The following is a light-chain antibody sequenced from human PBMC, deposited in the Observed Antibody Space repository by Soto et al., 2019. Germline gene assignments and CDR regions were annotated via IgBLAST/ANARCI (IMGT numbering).Light chain of an antibody. CDR2: GAS. V-gene: IGKV3-15*01. CDR3: QQYYNWPRP. CDR1: QNIHTN. Sequence: IVMTPSTSTLSVSPADRATLSSRAGQNIHTNLAWYQQKPGQAPRLLFYGASTGATGLPARFSGSGSGTEFTLTINSLQAEECAVYYCQQYYNWPRPFGQGTRLEI. J-gene: IGKJ5*01.